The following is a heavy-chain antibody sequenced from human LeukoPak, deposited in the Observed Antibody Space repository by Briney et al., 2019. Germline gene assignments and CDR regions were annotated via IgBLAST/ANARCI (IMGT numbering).Heavy chain of an antibody. V-gene: IGHV3-20*04. CDR3: ARARNSGYDFDY. Sequence: GGSLRLSCVASGFTFDDYGISWVRQAPGKGLEWVSRIHWNSGSTRYADSVKGRFTISRDNAKNSLYLQMNSLRAEDTAVYYCARARNSGYDFDYWGQGTLVTVSS. D-gene: IGHD5-12*01. CDR2: IHWNSGST. CDR1: GFTFDDYG. J-gene: IGHJ4*02.